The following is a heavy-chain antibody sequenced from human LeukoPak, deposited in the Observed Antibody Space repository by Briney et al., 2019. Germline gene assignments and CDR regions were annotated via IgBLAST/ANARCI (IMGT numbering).Heavy chain of an antibody. J-gene: IGHJ6*03. Sequence: ASVKVSCKASGYTFTSYGISWVRQAPGQGLEWMGWISAYNGNTNYAQKFQGRVTMTRDTSTSTVYMELSSLRSEDTAVYYCARGSEGKYYYYYMDVWGKGTTVTVSS. CDR3: ARGSEGKYYYYYMDV. CDR1: GYTFTSYG. V-gene: IGHV1-18*01. CDR2: ISAYNGNT.